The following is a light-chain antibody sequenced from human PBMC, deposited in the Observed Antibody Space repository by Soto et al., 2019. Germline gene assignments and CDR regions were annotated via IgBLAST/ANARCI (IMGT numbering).Light chain of an antibody. Sequence: EIVLTQSPATLSLSPGERATLSCRASQSVGRYLAWYQQKPGQAPTLLIYDAYNRAPGIPARFSGSGSGTDFTLTINSLEPEDFAVYYCQQRDNWPPITFGQGTRLEIK. V-gene: IGKV3-11*01. CDR1: QSVGRY. CDR3: QQRDNWPPIT. J-gene: IGKJ5*01. CDR2: DAY.